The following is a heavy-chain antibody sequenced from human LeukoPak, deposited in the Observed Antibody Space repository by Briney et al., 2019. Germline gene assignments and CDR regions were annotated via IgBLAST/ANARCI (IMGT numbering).Heavy chain of an antibody. V-gene: IGHV3-11*05. CDR1: GFTFSDYY. CDR3: AREVGGGATNYFDY. CDR2: ISSSSSYT. D-gene: IGHD1-26*01. Sequence: GGSLRLSCAASGFTFSDYYMSWIRQAPGKGLEWVSYISSSSSYTNYADSVKGRLTISRDNAKNSLYLQMNSLRADDTAVYYCAREVGGGATNYFDYWGQGTLVTVSS. J-gene: IGHJ4*02.